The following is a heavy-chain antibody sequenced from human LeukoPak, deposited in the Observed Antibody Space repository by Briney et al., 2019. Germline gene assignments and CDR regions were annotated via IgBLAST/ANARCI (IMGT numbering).Heavy chain of an antibody. V-gene: IGHV3-7*03. Sequence: PGGSLRLSCAASGFTFSSYWMSWVRQAPGKGLEWVANIKQDGSEKYYVDSVKGRFTISRDNAKNSLYLQMNSLRSDDTAVYYCARRAVAYYYYYYMDVWGKGTTVTVSS. CDR3: ARRAVAYYYYYYMDV. D-gene: IGHD6-19*01. CDR1: GFTFSSYW. J-gene: IGHJ6*03. CDR2: IKQDGSEK.